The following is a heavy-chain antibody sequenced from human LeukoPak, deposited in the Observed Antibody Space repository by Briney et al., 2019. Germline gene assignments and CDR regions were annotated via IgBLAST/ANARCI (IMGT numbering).Heavy chain of an antibody. J-gene: IGHJ4*02. V-gene: IGHV4-38-2*02. CDR3: ARVTSRLGVCDY. Sequence: SSETLSLTCTVSSYSISSGYYWGWIRQPPGKGLEWIGNIYHSGNTYYKPSLKGRVTISVDTSKNQFSLKLSSVTAADTAVYYCARVTSRLGVCDYWGQGTLVTVSS. D-gene: IGHD2-8*01. CDR2: IYHSGNT. CDR1: SYSISSGYY.